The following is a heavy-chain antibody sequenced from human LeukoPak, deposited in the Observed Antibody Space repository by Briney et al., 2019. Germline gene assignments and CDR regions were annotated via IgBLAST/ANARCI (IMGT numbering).Heavy chain of an antibody. D-gene: IGHD6-25*01. J-gene: IGHJ6*03. V-gene: IGHV1-2*02. CDR1: GYTFTGYY. CDR2: INPNSGGT. Sequence: GASVKVSCKASGYTFTGYYMHWVRQAPGQGLEWMRWINPNSGGTNYAQKLQGRVTMTRDTSISTAYMELSRLRSDDTAVYYCARESSGRYYYMDVWGKGTTVTISS. CDR3: ARESSGRYYYMDV.